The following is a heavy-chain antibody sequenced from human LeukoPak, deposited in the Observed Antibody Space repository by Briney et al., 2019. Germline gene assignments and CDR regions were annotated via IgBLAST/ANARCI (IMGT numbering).Heavy chain of an antibody. D-gene: IGHD3-10*01. V-gene: IGHV1-69*04. CDR2: IIPILGIA. Sequence: SVKVSCKASGGTFSSYAISWVRQAPGHGLEWMGRIIPILGIANYAQKFQGRVTITADKSTSTAYMELSSLRSEDTAVYYCAREAPMVRRVKAGPNDYWGQGTLVTVSS. J-gene: IGHJ4*02. CDR3: AREAPMVRRVKAGPNDY. CDR1: GGTFSSYA.